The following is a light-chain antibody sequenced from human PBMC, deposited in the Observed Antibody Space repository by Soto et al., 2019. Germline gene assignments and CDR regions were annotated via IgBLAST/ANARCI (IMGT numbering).Light chain of an antibody. V-gene: IGLV2-14*03. Sequence: QSALTQPASVSGSPGQSITISCTGASSDIGAYDYVSWYQQHPAKAPTLIIYDVTRRPSGLSNRFSASKSGNTASLTISGLEADDEGYYYCSSYTSSRTLIFGAGTKLTVL. CDR3: SSYTSSRTLI. CDR2: DVT. J-gene: IGLJ2*01. CDR1: SSDIGAYDY.